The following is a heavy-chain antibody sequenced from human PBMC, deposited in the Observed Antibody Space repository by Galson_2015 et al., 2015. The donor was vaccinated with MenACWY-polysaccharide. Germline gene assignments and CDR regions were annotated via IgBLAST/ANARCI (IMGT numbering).Heavy chain of an antibody. CDR1: GFTFSSYS. CDR3: AREGLAAAGY. CDR2: FSNSSSYI. J-gene: IGHJ4*02. Sequence: ASGFTFSSYSMNWVRQAPGKGLEWVSSFSNSSSYIYYADSVKGRFTISRDNAKNSLYLQMNSLRAEDTAVYYCAREGLAAAGYWGQGTLVTVSS. V-gene: IGHV3-21*01. D-gene: IGHD6-13*01.